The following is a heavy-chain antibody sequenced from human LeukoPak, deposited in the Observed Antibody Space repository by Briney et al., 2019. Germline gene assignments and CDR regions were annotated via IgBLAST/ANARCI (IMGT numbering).Heavy chain of an antibody. Sequence: GESLKISCKGSGYSFTNYWIGWVRQMPGRGLEWMGIIDPGDSDTRYSPSFQGQVTFSADKSITTAYLQWSSLKASDTAMYYCARLRWAAGDGYYFDYWGQGTPVTVSS. CDR3: ARLRWAAGDGYYFDY. D-gene: IGHD6-13*01. CDR1: GYSFTNYW. CDR2: IDPGDSDT. J-gene: IGHJ4*02. V-gene: IGHV5-51*01.